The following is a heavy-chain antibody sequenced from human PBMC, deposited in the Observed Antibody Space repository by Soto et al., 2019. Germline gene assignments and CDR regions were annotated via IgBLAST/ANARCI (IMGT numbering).Heavy chain of an antibody. Sequence: SGPYAGEPTQTLTLTCTFSGFSLNTPGVGVAWIRQPPGKALQWLALVYWNDDQRYNPSLRSRLTITKDTSKNQVVLTMTNMDPVDTGTYSCAHTHIFGTKSGHNYFDPWGQGILVTVSS. CDR1: GFSLNTPGVG. CDR3: AHTHIFGTKSGHNYFDP. D-gene: IGHD1-7*01. J-gene: IGHJ5*02. CDR2: VYWNDDQ. V-gene: IGHV2-5*01.